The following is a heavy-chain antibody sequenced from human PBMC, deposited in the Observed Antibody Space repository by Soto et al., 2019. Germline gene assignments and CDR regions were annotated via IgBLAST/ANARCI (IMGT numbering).Heavy chain of an antibody. CDR3: AKPQFNRAYYDSSGPIDY. Sequence: GGSLRLSCAASGFTFSSYAMSWVRQAPGKGLEWVSAISGSGGSTYYADSVKGRFTISRDNSKNTLYLQMNSLRAEDTAVYYCAKPQFNRAYYDSSGPIDYWGQGTLVTVSS. J-gene: IGHJ4*02. CDR1: GFTFSSYA. CDR2: ISGSGGST. V-gene: IGHV3-23*01. D-gene: IGHD3-22*01.